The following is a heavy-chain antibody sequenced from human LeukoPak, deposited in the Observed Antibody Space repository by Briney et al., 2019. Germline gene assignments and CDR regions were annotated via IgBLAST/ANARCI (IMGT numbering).Heavy chain of an antibody. D-gene: IGHD3-10*01. V-gene: IGHV1-8*01. CDR2: MNPNSGNT. CDR3: ASGYYYGSGRMI. Sequence: GASVKVSCKASGYTFTSYDINWVRQATGQGLEWMGWMNPNSGNTGYAQKFQGRVTMTKNTSIITAYMELSSLKSEDTAVYYCASGYYYGSGRMIWGQGTMVTVSS. CDR1: GYTFTSYD. J-gene: IGHJ3*02.